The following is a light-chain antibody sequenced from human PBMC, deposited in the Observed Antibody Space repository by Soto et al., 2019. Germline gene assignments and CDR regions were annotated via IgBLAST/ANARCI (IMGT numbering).Light chain of an antibody. V-gene: IGKV3-20*01. Sequence: EIVLTQSPGTLSLSPGERATLSCRASKSVSSSYLAWYQQKPGQAPRLLIYGASSRATGIPDRFSGSGSGTDFTLTISRLEPEDFAVYYCQQDGSSPRTFGQGTNVEIK. CDR3: QQDGSSPRT. CDR1: KSVSSSY. J-gene: IGKJ1*01. CDR2: GAS.